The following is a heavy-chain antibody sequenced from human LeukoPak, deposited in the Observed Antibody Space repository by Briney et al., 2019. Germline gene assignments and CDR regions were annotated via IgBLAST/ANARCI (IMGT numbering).Heavy chain of an antibody. D-gene: IGHD4-17*01. Sequence: SETLSLTCTVSGGSISSYYWSWIRQPAGKGLEGIGRIYTSGSTNYNHSLKSRVTMSVDTSKNQFSLKLSSVTAADTAVYYCAREVTVTRDYYYGMDVWGQGTTVTVSS. J-gene: IGHJ6*02. V-gene: IGHV4-4*07. CDR3: AREVTVTRDYYYGMDV. CDR1: GGSISSYY. CDR2: IYTSGST.